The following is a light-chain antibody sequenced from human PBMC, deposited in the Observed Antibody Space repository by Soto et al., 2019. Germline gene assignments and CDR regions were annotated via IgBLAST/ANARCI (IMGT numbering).Light chain of an antibody. CDR2: EAA. CDR3: QQYGSSGAT. Sequence: ILMMQSCASLCLPPVERATLSSWASQSVSTYLAWYQQKPGQAPRLLIHEAAGRATGIPDRFSGSGSGTDFTLTISRLEPEDFAVYYCQQYGSSGATFGPGTKVDIK. V-gene: IGKV3-20*01. J-gene: IGKJ3*01. CDR1: QSVSTY.